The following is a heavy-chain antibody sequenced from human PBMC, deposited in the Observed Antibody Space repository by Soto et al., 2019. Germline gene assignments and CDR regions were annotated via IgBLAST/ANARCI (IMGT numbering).Heavy chain of an antibody. V-gene: IGHV4-39*01. CDR1: GVSISSSSYY. D-gene: IGHD1-26*01. J-gene: IGHJ4*02. CDR2: IYYSGNT. Sequence: XETLYITCTFSGVSISSSSYYCGWIRQPPGKGLEWIGNIYYSGNTYYNPSLKSRVTISVDTSKNQFSLRLSSVTAADTGVFYCARRLLSRGAHQSYFDLWGQGTLVTGS. CDR3: ARRLLSRGAHQSYFDL.